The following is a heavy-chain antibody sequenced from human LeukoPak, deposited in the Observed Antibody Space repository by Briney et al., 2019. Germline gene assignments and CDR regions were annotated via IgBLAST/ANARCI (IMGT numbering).Heavy chain of an antibody. CDR3: ARGQSGRRFLADY. V-gene: IGHV1-8*01. Sequence: GASVKVSCKTSGYTFSTYDNNWVRQATGQGLEWMGWMNPISGNTGYSPKFQGRVTITRDTSINTAYMDLTYLTSEDTAVYYCARGQSGRRFLADYWGQGTLVTVSS. CDR2: MNPISGNT. J-gene: IGHJ4*02. CDR1: GYTFSTYD. D-gene: IGHD3-3*01.